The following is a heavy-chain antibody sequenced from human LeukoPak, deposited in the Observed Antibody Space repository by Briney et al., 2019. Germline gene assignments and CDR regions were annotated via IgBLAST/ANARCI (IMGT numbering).Heavy chain of an antibody. Sequence: PGGSLRLSCAASGFTVSSNYMSWVRQAPGKGLEWVSVIYSGGSTYYADSVKGRFTISRDNSKNTLYLQMNSLRAEDTAVYYCARDDAFGANDNWGQGTLVTVSS. CDR2: IYSGGST. D-gene: IGHD4/OR15-4a*01. V-gene: IGHV3-66*01. CDR3: ARDDAFGANDN. J-gene: IGHJ4*02. CDR1: GFTVSSNY.